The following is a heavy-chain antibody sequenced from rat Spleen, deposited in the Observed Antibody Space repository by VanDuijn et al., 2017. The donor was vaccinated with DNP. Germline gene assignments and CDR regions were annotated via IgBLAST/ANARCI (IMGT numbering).Heavy chain of an antibody. Sequence: EVQLVESGGGLVQPGRSMKLSCAASGFTFSNYDMAWVRQAPKKGLEWVATISYDGSRTYYGDSVKGRFTISRDNTKNALYLQMDSLRSEDTATYYCTTLNYYASLSGYFDHWGQGVMVTVSS. V-gene: IGHV5-7*01. CDR3: TTLNYYASLSGYFDH. CDR2: ISYDGSRT. CDR1: GFTFSNYD. J-gene: IGHJ2*01. D-gene: IGHD1-12*01.